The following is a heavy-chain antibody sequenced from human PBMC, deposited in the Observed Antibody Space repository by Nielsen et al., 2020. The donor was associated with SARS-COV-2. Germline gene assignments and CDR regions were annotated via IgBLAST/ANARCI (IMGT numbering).Heavy chain of an antibody. CDR2: IKQDGSEK. Sequence: GESLKISCAASGFTFSSYWMSWVRQAPGKGLEWVANIKQDGSEKYYVDSVKGRFTISRDNAKNSLYLQMNSLRAEDTAVYYCARQDGTRFLEWFTQYNWFDPWGQGTLVTVSS. J-gene: IGHJ5*02. D-gene: IGHD3-3*01. CDR3: ARQDGTRFLEWFTQYNWFDP. CDR1: GFTFSSYW. V-gene: IGHV3-7*03.